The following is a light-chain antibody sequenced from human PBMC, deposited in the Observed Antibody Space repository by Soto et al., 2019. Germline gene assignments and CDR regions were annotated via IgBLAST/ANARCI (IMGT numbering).Light chain of an antibody. V-gene: IGKV1-13*02. CDR2: DAS. CDR1: QGISSA. Sequence: AIQLTQSPSSLSASVGDRVTITCRASQGISSALAWCQQKPGKAPKLLIYDASSLKSGVPSRFSGSGSGTDFTLTISSLQPEDFATYYCQQFNSYPLTFGGGTKVEIK. J-gene: IGKJ4*01. CDR3: QQFNSYPLT.